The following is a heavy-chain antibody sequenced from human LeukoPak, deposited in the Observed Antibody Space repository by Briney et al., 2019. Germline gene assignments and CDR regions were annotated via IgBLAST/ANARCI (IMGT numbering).Heavy chain of an antibody. CDR1: GYTFTSYY. J-gene: IGHJ4*02. D-gene: IGHD1-14*01. Sequence: ASVKVSCKASGYTFTSYYMHWVRQAPGHGLEWMGLISPSGGSTSYAQKFQGRVTMTRDTSRSTVYMELSSLRSEDTAVYYCATLTVAPGYWGQGTLVTVSS. CDR2: ISPSGGST. V-gene: IGHV1-46*01. CDR3: ATLTVAPGY.